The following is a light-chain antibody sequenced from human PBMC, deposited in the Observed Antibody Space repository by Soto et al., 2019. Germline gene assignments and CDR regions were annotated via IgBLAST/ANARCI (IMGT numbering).Light chain of an antibody. V-gene: IGKV1-9*01. CDR3: QQLNSFPLS. CDR1: QGISSY. J-gene: IGKJ4*01. Sequence: DIQMTQSPSTLSGSVGDRVTMTCRASQGISSYLVWYQQKPGKAPKLLIYAASTLQSGVPSRFSGSGSGTDFTLTISSLQPEDSATYYCQQLNSFPLSFGGGTKVDIK. CDR2: AAS.